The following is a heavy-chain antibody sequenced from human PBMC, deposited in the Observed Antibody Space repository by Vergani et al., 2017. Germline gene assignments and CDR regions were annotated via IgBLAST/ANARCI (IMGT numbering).Heavy chain of an antibody. CDR3: ARDRVLTVYYDYYYYYGMDV. Sequence: QVQLQESGPGLVKPSETLSLTCTVSGGSISSHYWSWIRQPPGKGLEWIGYIYYSGSTNYNPSLKSRVTISVDTSKNQFSLKLSSVTAADTAVYYCARDRVLTVYYDYYYYYGMDVWGQGTTVTVSS. J-gene: IGHJ6*02. D-gene: IGHD3-9*01. CDR1: GGSISSHY. V-gene: IGHV4-59*11. CDR2: IYYSGST.